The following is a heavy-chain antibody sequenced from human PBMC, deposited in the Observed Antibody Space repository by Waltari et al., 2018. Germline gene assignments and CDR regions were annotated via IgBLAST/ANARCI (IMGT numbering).Heavy chain of an antibody. CDR2: IYSAGST. J-gene: IGHJ4*02. Sequence: VQLVESGGGSIQHGGSLQLSCAVSGFRVAGNTMSWVRQAPGKGLELVSVIYSAGSTYHSDALQGRFTMSRYTSTNELFLHMSSLTAEDTAVYYCARRFIGDYGGYFDFWGQGTLVTVSS. V-gene: IGHV3-53*01. CDR1: GFRVAGNT. D-gene: IGHD4-17*01. CDR3: ARRFIGDYGGYFDF.